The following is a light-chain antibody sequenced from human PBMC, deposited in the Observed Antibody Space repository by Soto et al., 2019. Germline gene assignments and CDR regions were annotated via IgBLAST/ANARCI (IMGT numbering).Light chain of an antibody. CDR3: QQYLTSPWT. V-gene: IGKV3-20*01. Sequence: EVVLTQSPGTLSLSPGERATLSCRASQNIGSGYLAWYQQKAGQAPRLLIYGASNRATGVPDRFSGSGSGTDFTLTISRVEPEDFAVYSCQQYLTSPWTFGQGTKVEIK. CDR1: QNIGSGY. J-gene: IGKJ1*01. CDR2: GAS.